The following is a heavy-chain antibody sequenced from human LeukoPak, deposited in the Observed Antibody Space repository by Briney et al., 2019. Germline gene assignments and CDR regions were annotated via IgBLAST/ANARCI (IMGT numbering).Heavy chain of an antibody. Sequence: GGSLRLSCAASGFTFSSYSMNWVRQAPGKGLEWVAIIWHDGSNKYYVDSVKGRFTISRDNSKNTLYLQMNSLRAEDTAIYYCARDLGSSTSPFDYWGQGTLVTASS. J-gene: IGHJ4*02. CDR3: ARDLGSSTSPFDY. CDR1: GFTFSSYS. V-gene: IGHV3-33*08. CDR2: IWHDGSNK. D-gene: IGHD2-2*01.